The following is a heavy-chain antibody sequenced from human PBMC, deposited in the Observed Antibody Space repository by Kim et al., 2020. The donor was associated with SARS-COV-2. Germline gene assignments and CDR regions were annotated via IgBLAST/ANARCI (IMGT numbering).Heavy chain of an antibody. CDR3: ARDPNGVRSYGPIDY. Sequence: ASVKVSCKASGYTFTSYYMHWVRQAPGQGLEWMGIINPSGGSTSYAQKFQGRVTMTRDTSTSTVYMELSSLRSEDTAVYYCARDPNGVRSYGPIDYWGQGTLVTVSS. D-gene: IGHD5-18*01. CDR1: GYTFTSYY. J-gene: IGHJ4*02. V-gene: IGHV1-46*01. CDR2: INPSGGST.